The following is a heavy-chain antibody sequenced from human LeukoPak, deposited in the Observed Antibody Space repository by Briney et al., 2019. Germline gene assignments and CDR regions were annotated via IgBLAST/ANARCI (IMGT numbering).Heavy chain of an antibody. CDR1: GGSISSGNYY. D-gene: IGHD2-2*01. CDR2: IDTSRSA. CDR3: ARVQFRPHCSTTSCDPNQYFYYFYYMDV. Sequence: SETLSLTCTVSGGSISSGNYYWSWIRQPAGKGLEWIGRIDTSRSANYNPSLKSRVTISVDTSKNQFSLRLRSVIAADTAVYYCARVQFRPHCSTTSCDPNQYFYYFYYMDVWGKGTTVTISS. V-gene: IGHV4-61*02. J-gene: IGHJ6*03.